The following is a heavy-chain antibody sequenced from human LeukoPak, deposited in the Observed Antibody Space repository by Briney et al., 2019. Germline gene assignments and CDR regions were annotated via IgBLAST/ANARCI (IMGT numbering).Heavy chain of an antibody. J-gene: IGHJ3*02. CDR1: GYTFTTYG. CDR2: ISTYNGNT. D-gene: IGHD3-22*01. Sequence: ASVNVSCKASGYTFTTYGITWVRQAPGQGLEWMGGISTYNGNTNYAQKLQGRVTMTTDTSTSTAYMELRSLRSDDTAVYYCAREDTMILNAFDIWGQGTMVTVSS. V-gene: IGHV1-18*01. CDR3: AREDTMILNAFDI.